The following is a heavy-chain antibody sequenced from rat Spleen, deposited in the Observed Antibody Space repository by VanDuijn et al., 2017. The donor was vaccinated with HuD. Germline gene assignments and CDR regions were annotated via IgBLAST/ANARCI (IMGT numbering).Heavy chain of an antibody. CDR3: TTAPFWYSGDHVDF. V-gene: IGHV5-20*01. CDR1: GFTFSDYY. Sequence: EVQLVESGGGLVQPGRSLKLSCAASGFTFSDYYMAWVRQAPTKGLEWVASISYDGGSTYYRDSVKGRFTISRDNAKSSLYLQMDSLRSEDTATYYCTTAPFWYSGDHVDFWGPGTMVTVSS. D-gene: IGHD1-1*01. J-gene: IGHJ1*01. CDR2: ISYDGGST.